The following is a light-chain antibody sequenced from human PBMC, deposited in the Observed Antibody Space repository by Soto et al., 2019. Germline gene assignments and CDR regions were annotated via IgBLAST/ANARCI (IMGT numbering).Light chain of an antibody. CDR2: DTS. CDR1: QSVSSY. CDR3: QQRGD. V-gene: IGKV3-11*01. Sequence: DIVLTQSPATLSLSPGERATLSCRASQSVSSYLSWYQQKPGQAPRLLIYDTSNRATGIPARFSGSGSGTDFTLTISSLEPEDFAVYSCQQRGDFGGGTKVEIK. J-gene: IGKJ4*01.